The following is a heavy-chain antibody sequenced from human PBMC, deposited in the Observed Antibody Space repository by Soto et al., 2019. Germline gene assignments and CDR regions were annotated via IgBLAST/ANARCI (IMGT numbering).Heavy chain of an antibody. Sequence: EVQLLESGGGLVQSGGSLRLSCAVSGLSLSSYAMSWVRQAPGKGLEWVSGISGSGGNTHYADSVKGRFTISRDNSKNTLYMQMNSLRAEDTAVYYCAKVGTGGSFVGVLVIPVGGYLDYWGQGTLVTVSS. CDR2: ISGSGGNT. CDR3: AKVGTGGSFVGVLVIPVGGYLDY. J-gene: IGHJ4*02. V-gene: IGHV3-23*01. D-gene: IGHD3-16*02. CDR1: GLSLSSYA.